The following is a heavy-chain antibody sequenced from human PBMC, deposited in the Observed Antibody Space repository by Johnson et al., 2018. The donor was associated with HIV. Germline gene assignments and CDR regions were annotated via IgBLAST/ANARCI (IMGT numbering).Heavy chain of an antibody. CDR3: ARSLGSQPLRGAFDI. CDR2: ISSSGSTI. J-gene: IGHJ3*02. V-gene: IGHV3-48*04. CDR1: GFTFSSYG. D-gene: IGHD1-26*01. Sequence: VQLVESGGGVVQPGRSLRLSCAASGFTFSSYGMHWVRQAPGKGLEWVSYISSSGSTIYYADSVKGRFTISRDNAKNSLYLQMNSLRAEDTALYYCARSLGSQPLRGAFDIWGQGTMVTVSS.